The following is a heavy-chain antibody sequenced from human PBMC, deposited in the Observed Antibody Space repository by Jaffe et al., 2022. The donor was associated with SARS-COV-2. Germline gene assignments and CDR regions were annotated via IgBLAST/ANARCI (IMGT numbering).Heavy chain of an antibody. V-gene: IGHV3-33*01. D-gene: IGHD3-22*01. Sequence: QVQLVESGGGVVQPGRSLRLSCAASGFTFSSYGMHWVRQAPGKGLEWVAVIWYDGSNKYYADSVKGRFTISRDNSKNTLYLQMNSLRAEDTAVYYCARWTRDSSGPRIDYWGQGTLVTVSS. CDR2: IWYDGSNK. CDR3: ARWTRDSSGPRIDY. CDR1: GFTFSSYG. J-gene: IGHJ4*02.